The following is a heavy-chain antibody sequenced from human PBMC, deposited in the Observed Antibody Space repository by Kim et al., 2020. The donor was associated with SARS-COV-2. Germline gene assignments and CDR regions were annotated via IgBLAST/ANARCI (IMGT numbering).Heavy chain of an antibody. Sequence: PSLKSRVTISVDTSKNQFSLKLSSVTAADTAVYYCARGRGYSYGRNLDYWGQGTLVTVSS. D-gene: IGHD5-18*01. V-gene: IGHV4-34*01. CDR3: ARGRGYSYGRNLDY. J-gene: IGHJ4*02.